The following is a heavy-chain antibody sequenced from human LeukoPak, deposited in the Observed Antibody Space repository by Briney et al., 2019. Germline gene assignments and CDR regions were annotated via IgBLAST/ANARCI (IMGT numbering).Heavy chain of an antibody. D-gene: IGHD5-24*01. Sequence: SQTLSLTCTVSGGSISSGDYYWSWIRQHPGKGLEWIGDIYYSGSTYYNPSLKSRVSISVDTSKNQFSLKLSSVTAADTAAYYCARDRRLNGYTDYWGQGTLVTVSS. V-gene: IGHV4-31*03. CDR2: IYYSGST. J-gene: IGHJ4*02. CDR3: ARDRRLNGYTDY. CDR1: GGSISSGDYY.